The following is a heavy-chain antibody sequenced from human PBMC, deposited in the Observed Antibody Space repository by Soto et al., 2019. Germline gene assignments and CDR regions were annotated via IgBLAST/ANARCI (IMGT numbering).Heavy chain of an antibody. D-gene: IGHD3-22*01. CDR2: IIPIFGTA. CDR3: ARDPYYYDSSGYYRGDYYYGMDV. CDR1: GGTFSSYA. Sequence: VKVSCKAAGGTFSSYAISWVRQAPGQGLEWMGGIIPIFGTANYAQKFQGRVTITADESTSTAYMELSSLRSEDTAVYYCARDPYYYDSSGYYRGDYYYGMDVWGQGTTVTVSS. J-gene: IGHJ6*02. V-gene: IGHV1-69*13.